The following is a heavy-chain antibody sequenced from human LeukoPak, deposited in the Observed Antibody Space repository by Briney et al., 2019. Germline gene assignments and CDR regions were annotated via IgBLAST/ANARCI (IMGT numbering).Heavy chain of an antibody. J-gene: IGHJ5*02. CDR3: ARCDYDTTINPNWFDP. CDR1: GYSFTNYD. D-gene: IGHD3-22*01. V-gene: IGHV1-8*03. CDR2: MKPNSGDT. Sequence: ASVKVSCKASGYSFTNYDINWVRQAPGQGLEWMARMKPNSGDTGYAQKFQGRVTFSRNTSISTAYMELTNLRSEDTAVYYCARCDYDTTINPNWFDPWGQGTLVTVSS.